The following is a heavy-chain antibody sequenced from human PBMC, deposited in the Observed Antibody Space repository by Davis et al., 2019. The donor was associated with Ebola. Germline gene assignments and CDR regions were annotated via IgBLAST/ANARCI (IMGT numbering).Heavy chain of an antibody. D-gene: IGHD1-26*01. Sequence: ASVTVSCKASSYTFTSYGISWLRQAPGQGLEWMGWISPYNGNTNYAQKLQGRVTMTTDTSRSTAYMELRSLRSDDTAVYYCAREAGATTRIYDSWGQGTLVTVSS. J-gene: IGHJ5*01. V-gene: IGHV1-18*01. CDR2: ISPYNGNT. CDR1: SYTFTSYG. CDR3: AREAGATTRIYDS.